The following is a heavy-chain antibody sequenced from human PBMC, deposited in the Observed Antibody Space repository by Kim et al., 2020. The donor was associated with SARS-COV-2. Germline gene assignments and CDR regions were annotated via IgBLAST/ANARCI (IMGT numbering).Heavy chain of an antibody. CDR2: VYSGGSI. CDR3: ARGRDPERGWQHLWYFDL. V-gene: IGHV3-53*01. CDR1: GFTVSTNY. D-gene: IGHD2-15*01. J-gene: IGHJ2*01. Sequence: GGSLRLSCAASGFTVSTNYMNWVRQAPGKGLEWVSVVYSGGSIYYADSVKGRFTISRDNSTNTVYLRMNSLGAEDTALYYCARGRDPERGWQHLWYFDLWGRGTLVTVSS.